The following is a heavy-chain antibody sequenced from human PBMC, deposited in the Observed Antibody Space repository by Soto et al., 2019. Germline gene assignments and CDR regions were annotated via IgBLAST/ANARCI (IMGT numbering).Heavy chain of an antibody. Sequence: GGSLRLSCAASGFTFSSYAMSWVRQAPGKGLEWVSAISGSGASTYYADSVKGRFTISRDNSKNTLYLQMNSLRAEDTAVYYCAKDGYCSSTSCYGHYYYYMDVWGKGTTVTVSS. CDR3: AKDGYCSSTSCYGHYYYYMDV. V-gene: IGHV3-23*01. CDR2: ISGSGAST. D-gene: IGHD2-2*03. J-gene: IGHJ6*03. CDR1: GFTFSSYA.